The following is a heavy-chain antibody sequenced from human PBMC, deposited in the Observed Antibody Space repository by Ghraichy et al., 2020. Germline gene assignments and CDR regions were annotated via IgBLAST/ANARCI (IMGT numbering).Heavy chain of an antibody. J-gene: IGHJ4*02. CDR2: IHYSGTS. V-gene: IGHV4-59*02. D-gene: IGHD2-15*01. CDR3: ARGAAATPPSDY. CDR1: GGSVDSSY. Sequence: GGSVDSSYWSWVRQPPGKGLEWIGFIHYSGTSHSNPSLKRRVTISVDTSKNQFSLQLNSVTGADTAMYYCARGAAATPPSDYWGQGALVTVSS.